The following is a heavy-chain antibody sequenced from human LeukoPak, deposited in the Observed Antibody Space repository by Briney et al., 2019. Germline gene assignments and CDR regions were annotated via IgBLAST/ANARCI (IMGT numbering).Heavy chain of an antibody. V-gene: IGHV4-34*01. CDR3: ARAYSSSWYFNWFDP. CDR1: GGSFSGYY. Sequence: PSETLSLTCAVYGGSFSGYYWSWIRQPPGKGLEWIGEINHSGSTNYNPSLKSRVTISVDTSKNQFSLKLSSVTPADTAVYYCARAYSSSWYFNWFDPWGQGTLVTVSS. CDR2: INHSGST. D-gene: IGHD6-13*01. J-gene: IGHJ5*02.